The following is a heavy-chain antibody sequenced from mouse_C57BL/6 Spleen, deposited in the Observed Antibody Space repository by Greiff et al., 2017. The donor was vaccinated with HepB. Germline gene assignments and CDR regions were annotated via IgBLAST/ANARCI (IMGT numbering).Heavy chain of an antibody. CDR1: GFTFSDYY. CDR3: ARQPPDSSGYVNYAMDY. J-gene: IGHJ4*01. Sequence: DVMLVESEGGLVQPGSSMKLSCTASGFTFSDYYMAWVRQVPEKGLEWVANINYDGSSTYYLDSLKSRFIISRDNAKNILYLQMSSLKSEDTATYYCARQPPDSSGYVNYAMDYWGQGTSVTVSS. CDR2: INYDGSST. V-gene: IGHV5-16*01. D-gene: IGHD3-2*02.